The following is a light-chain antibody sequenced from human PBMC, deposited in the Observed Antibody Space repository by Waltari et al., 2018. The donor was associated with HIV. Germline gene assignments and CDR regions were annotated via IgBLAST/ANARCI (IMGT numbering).Light chain of an antibody. CDR3: QQRRDWPLT. J-gene: IGKJ4*01. V-gene: IGKV3-11*01. CDR2: DGS. Sequence: EIMLAQSPVTLSLSPGERATLFCRANQNLSGYLAWYQQKPGQDPRLLIYDGSNRATGVPARFSGSGSETDFTLTISSLEPEDFAVYYCQQRRDWPLTFGGGTKVDIK. CDR1: QNLSGY.